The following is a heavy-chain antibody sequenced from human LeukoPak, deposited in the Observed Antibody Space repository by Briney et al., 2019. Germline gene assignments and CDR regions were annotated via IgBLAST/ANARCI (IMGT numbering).Heavy chain of an antibody. CDR1: GGSFSGYY. J-gene: IGHJ5*02. CDR3: ARGRYYDFWSGYTRNWFDP. D-gene: IGHD3-3*01. Sequence: SETLSLTCAVYGGSFSGYYWSWIRQPLGKGLEWIGEINHSGSTNYNPSLKSRVTISVDTSKNQFSLKLSSVTAADTAVYYCARGRYYDFWSGYTRNWFDPWGQGTLVTVSS. V-gene: IGHV4-34*01. CDR2: INHSGST.